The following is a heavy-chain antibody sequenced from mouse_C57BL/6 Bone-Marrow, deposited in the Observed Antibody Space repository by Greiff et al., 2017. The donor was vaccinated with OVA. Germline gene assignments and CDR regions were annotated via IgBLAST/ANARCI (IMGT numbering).Heavy chain of an antibody. CDR2: IYPRSGNT. J-gene: IGHJ2*01. V-gene: IGHV1-81*01. CDR3: ARRATVVVDYFDY. CDR1: GYTFTSYG. Sequence: QVQLKESGAELARPGASVKLSCKASGYTFTSYGISWVKQRTGQGLEWIGEIYPRSGNTYYNAKFKGKATLTADKSSSTAYMELRSLTSEDSAVYVCARRATVVVDYFDYWGQGTTLTVSS. D-gene: IGHD1-1*01.